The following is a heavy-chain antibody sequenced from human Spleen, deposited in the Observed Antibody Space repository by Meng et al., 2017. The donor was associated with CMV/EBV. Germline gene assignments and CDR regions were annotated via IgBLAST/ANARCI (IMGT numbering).Heavy chain of an antibody. D-gene: IGHD3-22*01. J-gene: IGHJ4*02. CDR3: ARHISSGYDY. CDR1: GFTFSGHA. Sequence: LSCAASGFTFSGHALPWVRQAPGKGLEWVSLILYDGRDKYYADSVKGRFTISRDNSKNTLYLQMNSLRAADTAVYYCARHISSGYDYWGQGTLVTVSS. CDR2: ILYDGRDK. V-gene: IGHV3-30*04.